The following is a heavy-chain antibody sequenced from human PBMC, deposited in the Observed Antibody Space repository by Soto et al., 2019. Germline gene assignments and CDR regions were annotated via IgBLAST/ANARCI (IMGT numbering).Heavy chain of an antibody. CDR2: IYYSGST. V-gene: IGHV4-39*01. D-gene: IGHD2-21*01. CDR3: ARSRTTYCGGDCYLGDAFDI. CDR1: GGSISSSSYY. J-gene: IGHJ3*02. Sequence: QLQLQESGPGLVKPSETLSLTCTVCGGSISSSSYYWGWIRQPPGKGLEWIGSIYYSGSTYYNPSLKSRVTISVDTSKNQFSLKLSSVTAADTAVYYCARSRTTYCGGDCYLGDAFDIWGQGTMVTVSS.